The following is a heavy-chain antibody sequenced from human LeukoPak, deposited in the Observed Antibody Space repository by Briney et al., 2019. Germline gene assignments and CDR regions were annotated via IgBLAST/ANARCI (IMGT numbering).Heavy chain of an antibody. V-gene: IGHV1-2*02. D-gene: IGHD2-2*01. CDR1: GYIFTGYY. J-gene: IGHJ4*02. CDR2: INPNSGDT. CDR3: AKALRFTSRHGFDY. Sequence: ASVKVSCKASGYIFTGYYMHWVRQAPGQGLEWMGWINPNSGDTNYAQKFQGRVTMTRDTSTSTAYMELSRLRSDDTAVYYCAKALRFTSRHGFDYWGQGTLVTVSS.